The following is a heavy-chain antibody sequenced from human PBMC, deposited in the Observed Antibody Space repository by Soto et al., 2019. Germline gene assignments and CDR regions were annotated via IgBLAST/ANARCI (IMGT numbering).Heavy chain of an antibody. Sequence: KPGGSLRLSCAASGFTFSSYSMTWVRQAPGKGLEWVSSISSSNSYIYYADSVKGRFTISRDNAKNSLYLQMNSLRAEDTAVYYCARALSPRVVVTAIDYWGQGTLVTVSS. V-gene: IGHV3-21*01. CDR2: ISSSNSYI. J-gene: IGHJ4*02. CDR3: ARALSPRVVVTAIDY. D-gene: IGHD2-21*02. CDR1: GFTFSSYS.